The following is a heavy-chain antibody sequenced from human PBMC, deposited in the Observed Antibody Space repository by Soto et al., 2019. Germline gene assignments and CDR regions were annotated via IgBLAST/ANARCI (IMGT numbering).Heavy chain of an antibody. CDR2: IYSGGST. V-gene: IGHV3-53*01. CDR1: GFTVSSNY. Sequence: LRLSCAASGFTVSSNYMSWVRQAPGKGLEWVSVIYSGGSTYYADSVKGRFTISRDNSKNTLYLQMNSLGAEDTAVYYCATVAAAAHYFDYWGQGTLVTVSS. D-gene: IGHD6-13*01. J-gene: IGHJ4*02. CDR3: ATVAAAAHYFDY.